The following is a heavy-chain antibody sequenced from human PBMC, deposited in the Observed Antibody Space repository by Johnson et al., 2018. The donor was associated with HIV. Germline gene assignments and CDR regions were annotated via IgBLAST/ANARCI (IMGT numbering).Heavy chain of an antibody. J-gene: IGHJ3*02. CDR2: IRYDGSNK. CDR3: ARDWSSWYTVDAFDI. D-gene: IGHD6-13*01. CDR1: GFTFRSYG. Sequence: VQLVESGGGVVQPGRSLRLSCAASGFTFRSYGMHWVRQAPGKGLEWVAFIRYDGSNKDYADSVKGRFPISRDNSENTLYLQMNSLRAEDTAVYYCARDWSSWYTVDAFDIWGQGTMVTASS. V-gene: IGHV3-30*02.